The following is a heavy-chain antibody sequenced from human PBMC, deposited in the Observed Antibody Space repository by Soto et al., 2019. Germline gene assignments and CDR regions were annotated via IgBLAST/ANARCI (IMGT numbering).Heavy chain of an antibody. Sequence: QVQLVQSGAEVKKPGASVKVSCKASGYTFTSYDINWVRQATGQGLEWMGWMNPNSGNTGYAQKFQGRVTMTRNTSISTDYMELSSLRSEDTAVYYCAREGIAVGYYYYYGMDVWGQGTTVTVSS. CDR3: AREGIAVGYYYYYGMDV. D-gene: IGHD6-19*01. CDR2: MNPNSGNT. V-gene: IGHV1-8*01. J-gene: IGHJ6*02. CDR1: GYTFTSYD.